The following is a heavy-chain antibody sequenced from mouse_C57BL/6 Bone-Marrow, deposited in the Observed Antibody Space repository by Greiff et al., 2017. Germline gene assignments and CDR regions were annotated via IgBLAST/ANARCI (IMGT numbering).Heavy chain of an antibody. CDR1: GYTFTSYW. Sequence: QVQLQQPGAELVKPGASVKLSCKASGYTFTSYWMQWVKQRPGQGLEWIGEIDPSDNYTNYNQKFKGKATLTVDTSSTTAYKQLSMLTSEDSAVYYCARVGGWPIFDYWGQGTTLTVSS. D-gene: IGHD3-3*01. J-gene: IGHJ2*01. CDR2: IDPSDNYT. CDR3: ARVGGWPIFDY. V-gene: IGHV1-50*01.